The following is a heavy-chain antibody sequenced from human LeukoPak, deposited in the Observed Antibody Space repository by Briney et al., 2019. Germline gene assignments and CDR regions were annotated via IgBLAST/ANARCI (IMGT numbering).Heavy chain of an antibody. V-gene: IGHV1-2*02. Sequence: ASVKVSCKASGYTFTGYYMHWVRQAPGQGLEWMGWINPNSGGTNYAQKLQGRVTMTTDTSTSTAYMELRSLRSDDTAVYYCARDPLRITIFGVVQRGDWGYWGRGTLVTVSS. CDR3: ARDPLRITIFGVVQRGDWGY. CDR1: GYTFTGYY. CDR2: INPNSGGT. J-gene: IGHJ4*02. D-gene: IGHD3-3*01.